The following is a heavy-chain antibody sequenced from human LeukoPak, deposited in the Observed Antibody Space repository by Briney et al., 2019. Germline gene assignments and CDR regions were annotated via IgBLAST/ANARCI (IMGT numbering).Heavy chain of an antibody. Sequence: SETMSLTCTVSGSSLSSGGYYWSWIRQHPGKGLEWIGYIYYSGSTYYNPSLKSRVTISVDTSKNQFSLKLSSVTAADTAVYYCARGTVYQLLYRSRWGVGYYFGYWGQGTLVTVSS. V-gene: IGHV4-31*03. D-gene: IGHD2-2*02. CDR3: ARGTVYQLLYRSRWGVGYYFGY. CDR1: GSSLSSGGYY. CDR2: IYYSGST. J-gene: IGHJ4*02.